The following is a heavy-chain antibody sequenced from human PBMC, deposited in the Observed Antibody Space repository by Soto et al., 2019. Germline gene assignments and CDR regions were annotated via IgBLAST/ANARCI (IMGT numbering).Heavy chain of an antibody. CDR2: ISAYNGNT. V-gene: IGHV1-18*01. CDR1: GYTFTSYG. D-gene: IGHD4-17*01. J-gene: IGHJ3*02. Sequence: GASVKVSCKASGYTFTSYGISWVRQAPGQGLEWMGWISAYNGNTNYAQKLQGRVTMTTDTSTSTAYMELRSLRSDDTAVYYCARDVLPEILETTVTQGDAFDIWGQGTMVTVSS. CDR3: ARDVLPEILETTVTQGDAFDI.